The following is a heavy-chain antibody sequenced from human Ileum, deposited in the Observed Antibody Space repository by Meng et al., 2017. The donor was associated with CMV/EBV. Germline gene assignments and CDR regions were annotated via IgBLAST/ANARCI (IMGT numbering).Heavy chain of an antibody. CDR3: ARDRGPNTFDY. V-gene: IGHV3-7*01. Sequence: SCTDSGFTFTRNWMTWVRQAPEKGLEWVASINQDGSAVYYVDSVKGRFTISRDNAKSSLYLQMNSLRAEDTAVYYCARDRGPNTFDYWGQGTLVTVSS. D-gene: IGHD5-12*01. CDR1: GFTFTRNW. CDR2: INQDGSAV. J-gene: IGHJ4*02.